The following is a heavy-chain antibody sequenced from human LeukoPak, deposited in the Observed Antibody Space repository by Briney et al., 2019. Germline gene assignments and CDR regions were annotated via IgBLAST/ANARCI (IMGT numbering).Heavy chain of an antibody. J-gene: IGHJ6*02. CDR2: ISGSGGST. CDR3: AQGSPYRLYYYYGMDV. V-gene: IGHV3-23*01. CDR1: GFTFSSYA. D-gene: IGHD3-16*01. Sequence: PGGSLRLSCAASGFTFSSYAMSWVRQAPGKGLEWVSAISGSGGSTYYADSVKGRFTISRDNSKNTLYLQMNSLRAEDTAVYYCAQGSPYRLYYYYGMDVWGQGTTVTVSS.